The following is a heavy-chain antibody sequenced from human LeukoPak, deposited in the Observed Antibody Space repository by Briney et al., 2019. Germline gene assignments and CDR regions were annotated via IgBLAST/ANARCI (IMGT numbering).Heavy chain of an antibody. V-gene: IGHV3-11*01. CDR3: ARAAGSGYYFYMDV. Sequence: GGSLRLSCTASGFTFSDYYMSWIRQAPGKGLEWVSYISFSGSTIYYADSVKGRFTISRDNAKNSLYLQMNSLRSEDTALYYCARAAGSGYYFYMDVWGKGTTVTVSS. CDR2: ISFSGSTI. CDR1: GFTFSDYY. J-gene: IGHJ6*03.